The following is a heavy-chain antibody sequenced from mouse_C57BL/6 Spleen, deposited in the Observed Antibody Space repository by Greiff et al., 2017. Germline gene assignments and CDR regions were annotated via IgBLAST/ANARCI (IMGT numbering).Heavy chain of an antibody. J-gene: IGHJ3*01. CDR2: INPNNGGT. CDR1: GYTFTDYY. Sequence: VQLQQSGPELVKPGASVKISCKASGYTFTDYYMNWVKQSHGKSLEWIGDINPNNGGTSYNQKFKGKATLTVDKSSSTAYMELRSLTSEDSAVYYGAREGDGYYEVWFAYWGQGTLVTVSA. CDR3: AREGDGYYEVWFAY. V-gene: IGHV1-26*01. D-gene: IGHD2-3*01.